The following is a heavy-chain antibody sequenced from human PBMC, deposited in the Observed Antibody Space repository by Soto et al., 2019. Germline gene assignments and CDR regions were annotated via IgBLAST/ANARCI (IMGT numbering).Heavy chain of an antibody. CDR1: GGSISSSSYY. Sequence: PSETLSLTCTVSGGSISSSSYYWGWIRQPPGKELQWIGFIHYNGTTDSSPSLKSRVTISLDKSKNHVSLMLKSVNIADSAIYYCARGHFDSRGYSNALDYWGQGIQVTVSS. CDR2: IHYNGTT. D-gene: IGHD3-22*01. V-gene: IGHV4-61*05. J-gene: IGHJ4*02. CDR3: ARGHFDSRGYSNALDY.